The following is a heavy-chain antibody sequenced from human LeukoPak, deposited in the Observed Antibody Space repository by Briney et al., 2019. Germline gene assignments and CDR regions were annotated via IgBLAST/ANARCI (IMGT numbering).Heavy chain of an antibody. Sequence: ASVKVSCKASGGTFSSYAISWVRQAPGQGLEWMGGIIPIFGTANYAQEFQGRVTITADESTSTAYMELSSLRSEDTAVYYCARGDGGEQQLVLGYWGQGTLVTVSS. CDR2: IIPIFGTA. J-gene: IGHJ4*02. CDR3: ARGDGGEQQLVLGY. D-gene: IGHD6-13*01. V-gene: IGHV1-69*13. CDR1: GGTFSSYA.